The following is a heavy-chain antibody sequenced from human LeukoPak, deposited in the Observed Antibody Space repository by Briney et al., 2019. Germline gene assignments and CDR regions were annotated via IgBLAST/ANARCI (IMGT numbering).Heavy chain of an antibody. CDR3: AREDTAMVRTFDY. D-gene: IGHD5-18*01. CDR2: IYSGGST. Sequence: PGGSLRLSCAASGFTFSSYWMSWVRQAPGKGLEWVSVIYSGGSTYYADSVKGRFTISRDNSKNTLYLQMNSLRAEDTAVYYCAREDTAMVRTFDYWGQGTLVTVSS. V-gene: IGHV3-66*01. CDR1: GFTFSSYW. J-gene: IGHJ4*02.